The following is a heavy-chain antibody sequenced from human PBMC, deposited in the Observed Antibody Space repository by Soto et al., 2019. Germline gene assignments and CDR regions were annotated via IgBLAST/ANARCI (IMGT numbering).Heavy chain of an antibody. V-gene: IGHV3-11*05. CDR3: ARIRLTGYFDY. J-gene: IGHJ4*02. Sequence: QVQLVESGGGLVKPGGSLRLSCVASGFTFSDHYMTWIRQPPGKGREWLSYISTSSSYTNYADSVKGRFTISRDNAMNSPYLQTNRLRAEDTAVYYCARIRLTGYFDYWGQVTLVTVSS. CDR2: ISTSSSYT. CDR1: GFTFSDHY.